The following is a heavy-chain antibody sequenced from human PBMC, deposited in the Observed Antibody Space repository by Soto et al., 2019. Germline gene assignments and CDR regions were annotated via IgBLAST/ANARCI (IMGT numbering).Heavy chain of an antibody. D-gene: IGHD3-22*01. J-gene: IGHJ4*02. CDR2: IYYSGST. CDR3: ARDGGYGENSSGYYQN. Sequence: PSETLSLTCTVSGGSISSGGYYWSCIRQHPGKGLEWIGYIYYSGSTYYNPSLKSRVTISVDTSKNQFSLKLSSVTAADTAVYYCARDGGYGENSSGYYQNWGQGTLVTVSS. CDR1: GGSISSGGYY. V-gene: IGHV4-31*03.